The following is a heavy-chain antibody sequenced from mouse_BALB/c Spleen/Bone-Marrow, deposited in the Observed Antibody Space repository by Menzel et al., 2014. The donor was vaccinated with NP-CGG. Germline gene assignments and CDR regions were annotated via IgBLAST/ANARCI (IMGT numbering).Heavy chain of an antibody. CDR3: ARRVYYDYDGGAWFAY. J-gene: IGHJ3*01. CDR2: IFPGDGST. CDR1: GYTFTSYD. V-gene: IGHV1-85*01. Sequence: VKLMESGAELVKPGASVKLSCKASGYTFTSYDINWVRQRPEQGLEWIGWIFPGDGSTKYNEKFKGKATLTTDKSPSTAYMQLSRLTSEDSAVYFCARRVYYDYDGGAWFAYWGQGTLVTVSA. D-gene: IGHD2-4*01.